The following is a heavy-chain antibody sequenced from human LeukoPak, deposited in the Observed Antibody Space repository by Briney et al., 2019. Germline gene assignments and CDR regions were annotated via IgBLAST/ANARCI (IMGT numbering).Heavy chain of an antibody. D-gene: IGHD6-19*01. CDR1: GFTFSTYP. CDR2: ISGSGGST. CDR3: AKDEGSGWYYFDY. Sequence: PGGSLRLSCAASGFTFSTYPMSWVRQAPGKGLEWVSGISGSGGSTYYADSVKGRFTISRDISKNTLYLQMNCLRAEDTAVYYCAKDEGSGWYYFDYWGQGSLVTVSS. J-gene: IGHJ4*02. V-gene: IGHV3-23*01.